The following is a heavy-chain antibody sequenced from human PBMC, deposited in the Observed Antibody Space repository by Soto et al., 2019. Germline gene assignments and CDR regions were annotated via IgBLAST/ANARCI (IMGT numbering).Heavy chain of an antibody. D-gene: IGHD2-2*02. CDR2: IGGNGDST. CDR1: GFTFSSFA. V-gene: IGHV3-23*01. J-gene: IGHJ4*02. CDR3: AKDEFAAIPLGYYDF. Sequence: LRLSCAASGFTFSSFAMNWVRQAPGKGLEWVSGIGGNGDSTYYADSVKGRFTISRDNSKNTLFLHIDDVRVEDTALYYCAKDEFAAIPLGYYDFWGQGTLVTVSS.